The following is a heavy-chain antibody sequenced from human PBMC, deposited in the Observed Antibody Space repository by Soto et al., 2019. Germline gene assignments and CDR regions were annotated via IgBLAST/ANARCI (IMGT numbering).Heavy chain of an antibody. CDR1: GYTFTGYY. Sequence: RASVKVSCKASGYTFTGYYLHWVRQAPGQGLEWMGWINPNSGGTNYAQKFQGRVTMTRDTSISTAFMELSRLRSDGTAMYYCARDNRTAVAGSYYFDYWGQGTLVTVSS. CDR3: ARDNRTAVAGSYYFDY. CDR2: INPNSGGT. J-gene: IGHJ4*02. V-gene: IGHV1-2*02. D-gene: IGHD6-19*01.